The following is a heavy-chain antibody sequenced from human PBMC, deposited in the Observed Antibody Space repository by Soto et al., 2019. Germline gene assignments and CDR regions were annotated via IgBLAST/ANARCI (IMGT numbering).Heavy chain of an antibody. Sequence: QVQLVQSGAEVKKPGSSVKVSCKASGDTFTFYTIHWVRQAPGQGLEWLGRIIPMVGMTNYAQRFQGRVTMIGDKSTSTAYMQMTGLRAEDSAVYYCATAYGSGSRPFDNWGQGTRVSVSS. V-gene: IGHV1-69*02. CDR2: IIPMVGMT. J-gene: IGHJ4*02. CDR3: ATAYGSGSRPFDN. D-gene: IGHD3-10*01. CDR1: GDTFTFYT.